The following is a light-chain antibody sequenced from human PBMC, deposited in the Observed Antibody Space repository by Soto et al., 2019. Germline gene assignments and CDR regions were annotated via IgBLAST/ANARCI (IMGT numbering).Light chain of an antibody. J-gene: IGKJ3*01. V-gene: IGKV3-11*01. CDR2: DAS. CDR1: QTVGSF. Sequence: EIVLTQSPATLSLSPGERATLSCRASQTVGSFLAWYQQKPGQAPRLLIYDASNRATAIPARFSGSGSGTDFTLTISSLEPADFAVYYCQQRYIWPPFTFGPGTKVDIK. CDR3: QQRYIWPPFT.